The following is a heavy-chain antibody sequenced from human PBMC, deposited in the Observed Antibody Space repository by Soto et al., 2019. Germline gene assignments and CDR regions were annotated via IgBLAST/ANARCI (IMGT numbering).Heavy chain of an antibody. D-gene: IGHD3-3*01. CDR1: GGSISSGGYY. CDR2: IYYSGST. Sequence: SETLYLTCTVSGGSISSGGYYWTWIRQHPGKGKEWIGSIYYSGSTYYNPSLKSRVTISVDTSKNQSSLKLSSATAADTAVYYCAGQTDREEITIIGVVITLFNYWGQGTLVTVSS. J-gene: IGHJ4*02. CDR3: AGQTDREEITIIGVVITLFNY. V-gene: IGHV4-39*01.